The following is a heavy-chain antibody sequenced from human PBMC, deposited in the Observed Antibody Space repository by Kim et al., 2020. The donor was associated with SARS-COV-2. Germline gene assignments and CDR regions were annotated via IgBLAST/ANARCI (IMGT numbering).Heavy chain of an antibody. J-gene: IGHJ4*02. D-gene: IGHD6-6*01. CDR1: GFTFDDYA. CDR3: AKVLGYYSSSPTFDY. V-gene: IGHV3-9*01. Sequence: GGSLRLSCAASGFTFDDYAMHWVRQAPGKGLEWVSGISWNSGSIGYADSVKGRFTISRDNAKNSLYLQMNSLRAEDTALYYCAKVLGYYSSSPTFDYWGQGTLVTVSS. CDR2: ISWNSGSI.